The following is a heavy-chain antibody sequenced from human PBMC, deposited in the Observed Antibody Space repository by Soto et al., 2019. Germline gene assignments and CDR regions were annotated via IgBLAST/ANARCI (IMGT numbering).Heavy chain of an antibody. D-gene: IGHD2-2*01. Sequence: EVQLVESGGGLVQPGGSLRLSCAASGFTFSSYWMSWVRQAPGKGLEWVANIKQDGSEKYYVDSVKGRFTISRDNAKNSLYLQMNSLRAEDTAVYYCARDFSVVPAAREGWFDPWGQGTLVTVSS. V-gene: IGHV3-7*01. CDR3: ARDFSVVPAAREGWFDP. CDR2: IKQDGSEK. CDR1: GFTFSSYW. J-gene: IGHJ5*02.